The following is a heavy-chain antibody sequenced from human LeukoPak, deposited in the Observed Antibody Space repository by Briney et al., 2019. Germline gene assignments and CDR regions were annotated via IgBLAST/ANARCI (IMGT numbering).Heavy chain of an antibody. CDR3: ATQYDSSGYYFGPFDY. J-gene: IGHJ4*02. V-gene: IGHV3-30-3*01. CDR2: IPYDGSNK. D-gene: IGHD3-22*01. CDR1: GFTFSSYA. Sequence: PGGSLRLSCAASGFTFSSYAMHWVRQAPGKGLEWVAVIPYDGSNKYYADSVKGRFTISRDNSKNTLYLQMNSLRAEDTAVYYCATQYDSSGYYFGPFDYWGQGTLVTVSS.